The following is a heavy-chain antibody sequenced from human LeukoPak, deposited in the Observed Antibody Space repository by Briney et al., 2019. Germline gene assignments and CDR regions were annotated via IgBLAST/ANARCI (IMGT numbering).Heavy chain of an antibody. V-gene: IGHV4-38-2*02. Sequence: SEPLSLPCTVSGYPLSRYYSLGWLGHPPGKGLEGIGSIHYSGSTYYNPSLKSRVTISVDTSKNQFSLKLSSVTAADTAVYYCARRRYYYGSGSYSRYFDYWGQGALVTVSS. CDR3: ARRRYYYGSGSYSRYFDY. CDR1: GYPLSRYYS. J-gene: IGHJ4*02. CDR2: IHYSGST. D-gene: IGHD3-10*01.